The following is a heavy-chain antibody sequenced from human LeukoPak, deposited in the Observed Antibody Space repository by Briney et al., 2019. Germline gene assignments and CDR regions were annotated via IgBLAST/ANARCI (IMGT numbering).Heavy chain of an antibody. CDR3: ARLPSPEDASDT. CDR1: GGTFSSYA. Sequence: SVKVSCKASGGTFSSYAISWVRQAPGQGLEWMGRIIPILGIANYAQKFQGRVTITADKSTSTAYMELSSLRSEDTAVYYCARLPSPEDASDTWGQGTMVTVSS. V-gene: IGHV1-69*04. J-gene: IGHJ3*02. CDR2: IIPILGIA. D-gene: IGHD1-14*01.